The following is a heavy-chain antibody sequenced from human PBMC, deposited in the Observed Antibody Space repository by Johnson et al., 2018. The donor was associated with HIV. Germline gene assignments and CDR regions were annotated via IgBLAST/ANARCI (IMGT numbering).Heavy chain of an antibody. Sequence: QVQLVESGGGVVQPGGFLRLSCAASGFTFSNYGMHWVRQAPGKGLEWVTFIRYDGNDQYYADSVKGRFTISRDNSKNTLYLQMNSLRGEDTAVYYCATDRMVVPANAFDIWGQGTMVTVSS. D-gene: IGHD2-2*01. CDR2: IRYDGNDQ. CDR1: GFTFSNYG. V-gene: IGHV3-30*02. CDR3: ATDRMVVPANAFDI. J-gene: IGHJ3*02.